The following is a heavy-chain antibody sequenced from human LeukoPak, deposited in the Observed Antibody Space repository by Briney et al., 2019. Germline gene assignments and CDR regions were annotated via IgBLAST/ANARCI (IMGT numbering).Heavy chain of an antibody. D-gene: IGHD3-16*01. J-gene: IGHJ4*02. CDR3: ARSLYDYRYYFDY. CDR2: IIPIFGTA. CDR1: GGTFSSYA. V-gene: IGHV1-69*06. Sequence: RASVKVSCKASGGTFSSYAISWVRQAPGQGLEWMGGIIPIFGTANYAQKFQGRVTITADKSTSTAYMELSSLRSEDTAVYYCARSLYDYRYYFDYWGQGTLVTVSS.